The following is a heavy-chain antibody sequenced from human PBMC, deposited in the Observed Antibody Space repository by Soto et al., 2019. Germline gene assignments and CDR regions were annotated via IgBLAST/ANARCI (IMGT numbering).Heavy chain of an antibody. J-gene: IGHJ6*02. CDR2: IYWDGDK. Sequence: QITLKESGPTLVKPTQTLTLTCTFSGFSLNTGGLGVGWIRQPPGKALEWLALIYWDGDKRYSPSLNSRLSITKDTSNTQVVLTMTNMNPVDTATYYCAHSRCGGDCHRSYSYHYYYGMGVWGQGTPVTVSS. D-gene: IGHD2-21*02. V-gene: IGHV2-5*02. CDR1: GFSLNTGGLG. CDR3: AHSRCGGDCHRSYSYHYYYGMGV.